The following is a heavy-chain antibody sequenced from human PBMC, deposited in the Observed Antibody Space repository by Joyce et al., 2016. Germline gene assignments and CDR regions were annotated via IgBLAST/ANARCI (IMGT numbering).Heavy chain of an antibody. CDR1: GFTFTKYW. CDR2: TNSDGSSK. D-gene: IGHD6-6*01. Sequence: EVQLVESGGDLVQPGGSLRLSCAASGFTFTKYWIHWVRQAPGKGLVWGSRTNSDGSSKTYADSVKGRFTISRDNAKNTVYLQMNNLRVEDTAVYYCASGQLTNQHWFDPWGQGTLVTVSS. CDR3: ASGQLTNQHWFDP. V-gene: IGHV3-74*01. J-gene: IGHJ5*02.